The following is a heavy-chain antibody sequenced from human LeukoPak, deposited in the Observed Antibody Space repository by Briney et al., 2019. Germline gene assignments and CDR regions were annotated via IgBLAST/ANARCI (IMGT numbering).Heavy chain of an antibody. J-gene: IGHJ3*01. CDR1: GFTFSRYV. CDR3: ASRTDCTSTNCPSAFDL. CDR2: ISHNGLST. Sequence: GGSLRLSCAASGFTFSRYVMHWVRQAPGKGLEYVSAISHNGLSTYYVDSVKGRFTILRDNSKNMLYLHMGSLRVEDLAVYYCASRTDCTSTNCPSAFDLWGQGTMVIVSS. D-gene: IGHD2-2*01. V-gene: IGHV3-64*02.